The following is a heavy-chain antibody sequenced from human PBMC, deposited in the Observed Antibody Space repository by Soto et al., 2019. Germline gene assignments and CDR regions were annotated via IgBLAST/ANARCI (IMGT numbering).Heavy chain of an antibody. CDR1: GGSISSSSYY. J-gene: IGHJ3*02. CDR2: IYYSGST. Sequence: QLQLQESGPGLVKPSETLSLTCTVSGGSISSSSYYWGWIRQPPGKGLEWIGSIYYSGSTYYHPSLNARVTQSVDTSKNQFSLKLSSVTAADTAVYYCARPASGYDYFSAFDIWGQGTMVTVSS. CDR3: ARPASGYDYFSAFDI. V-gene: IGHV4-39*01. D-gene: IGHD5-12*01.